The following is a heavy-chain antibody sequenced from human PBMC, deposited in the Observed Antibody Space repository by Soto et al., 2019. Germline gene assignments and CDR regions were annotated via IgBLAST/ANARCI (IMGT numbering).Heavy chain of an antibody. Sequence: LGESLKISCKGSGYSFTSYWIGWVRQMPGKGLEWMGIIYPGDSDTRYSPSFQGQVTISADKSISTAYLQWSSLKASDTAMYYCGRHVPYVLGGYCQWTYGMDVWGQGTTVTVSS. CDR1: GYSFTSYW. D-gene: IGHD3-10*01. CDR2: IYPGDSDT. V-gene: IGHV5-51*01. J-gene: IGHJ6*02. CDR3: GRHVPYVLGGYCQWTYGMDV.